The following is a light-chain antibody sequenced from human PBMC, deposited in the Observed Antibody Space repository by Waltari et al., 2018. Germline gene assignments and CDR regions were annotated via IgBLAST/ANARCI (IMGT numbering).Light chain of an antibody. CDR1: KSVSSY. V-gene: IGKV3-11*01. J-gene: IGKJ4*01. CDR2: DAS. Sequence: EIVLTQSPATLSLSPGERATPSCRASKSVSSYLAWYQQKPGQAPRLLIYDASNRATGIPARFSGSGSGTDFTLTISSLEPEDFAVYYCQQRSNWPPTFGGGTKVEIK. CDR3: QQRSNWPPT.